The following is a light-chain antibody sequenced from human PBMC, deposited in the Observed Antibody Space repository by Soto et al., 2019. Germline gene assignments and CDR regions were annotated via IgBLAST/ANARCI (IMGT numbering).Light chain of an antibody. CDR2: EVT. CDR3: SSYTTGSTLV. CDR1: SSDVGGYDY. Sequence: QSVLTQPASVSGSPGQSITISCTGTSSDVGGYDYVSWYQQHPGKAPKLMIYEVTNRPSGVSDRFSGSKSGNTASLSISGLQAEDEADYFCSSYTTGSTLVFGTGTRSPS. J-gene: IGLJ1*01. V-gene: IGLV2-14*01.